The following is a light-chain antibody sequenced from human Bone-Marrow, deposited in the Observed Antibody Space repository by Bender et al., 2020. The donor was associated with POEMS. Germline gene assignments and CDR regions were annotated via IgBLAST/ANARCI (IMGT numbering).Light chain of an antibody. J-gene: IGLJ3*02. CDR3: CAHLGDGIWV. V-gene: IGLV2-14*03. Sequence: QSALTQPASVSGSPGQSITISCTGTSNDIGLHIYVSWFQHHPGKAPKLLLFDVTRRPSGVSDRFSGSKSGNTASLIISGLQAEDEADYYCCAHLGDGIWVFGGGTKLTVL. CDR2: DVT. CDR1: SNDIGLHIY.